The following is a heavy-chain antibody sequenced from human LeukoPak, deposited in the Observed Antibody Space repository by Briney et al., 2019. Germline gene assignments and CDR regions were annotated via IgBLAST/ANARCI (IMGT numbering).Heavy chain of an antibody. CDR3: AGDQRNYDFWSGYYTHYYYYGMDV. J-gene: IGHJ6*02. V-gene: IGHV4-31*03. Sequence: PSQTLSLTCTVSGGSISSGGYYWSWIRQHPGKGLEWIGYICYSGSTYYNPSLKSRVTISVDTSKNQFSLKLSSVTAADTAVYYCAGDQRNYDFWSGYYTHYYYYGMDVWGQGTTVTVSS. D-gene: IGHD3-3*01. CDR2: ICYSGST. CDR1: GGSISSGGYY.